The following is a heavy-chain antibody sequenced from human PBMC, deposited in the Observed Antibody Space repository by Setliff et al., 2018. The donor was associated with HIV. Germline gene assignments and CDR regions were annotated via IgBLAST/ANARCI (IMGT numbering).Heavy chain of an antibody. CDR1: GFTFGSYG. CDR2: IWYDGSEK. J-gene: IGHJ4*02. Sequence: PGGSLRLSCAVSGFTFGSYGMHWVRQAPGKGLEWVANIWYDGSEKYYADSVKGRFTISRDNSKDTLYLQMNSLRAEDTAVYYCAKGPGYSSSWYYFNYWGQGTLVTVSS. D-gene: IGHD6-13*01. V-gene: IGHV3-33*06. CDR3: AKGPGYSSSWYYFNY.